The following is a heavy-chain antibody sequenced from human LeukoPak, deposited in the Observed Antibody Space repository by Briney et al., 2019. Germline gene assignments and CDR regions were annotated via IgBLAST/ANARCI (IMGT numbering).Heavy chain of an antibody. D-gene: IGHD6-13*01. CDR3: ARDKDAAAAGDAFDI. J-gene: IGHJ3*02. Sequence: SQTLSLTCTVSGGSISSGSYYWSWIRQPAGKGLEWIGRIYTSGSTNYNPSLKSRVTISVDTSKNQFSLKLSSVTAADTAVYYCARDKDAAAAGDAFDIWGQGTMVTVSS. CDR1: GGSISSGSYY. CDR2: IYTSGST. V-gene: IGHV4-61*02.